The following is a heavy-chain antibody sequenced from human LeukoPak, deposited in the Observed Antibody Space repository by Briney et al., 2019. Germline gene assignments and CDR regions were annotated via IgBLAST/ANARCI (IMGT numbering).Heavy chain of an antibody. Sequence: GGSLRLSCTASGFTFGDYAMSWVRQAPGKGLEWVAVIWSDGSNKYYADSVKGRFTISRDNSKNTLYLQMSSLSAEDTAVYYCARASGSFDYWGQGTLVTVSS. CDR1: GFTFGDYA. CDR2: IWSDGSNK. V-gene: IGHV3-33*01. J-gene: IGHJ4*02. CDR3: ARASGSFDY. D-gene: IGHD1-26*01.